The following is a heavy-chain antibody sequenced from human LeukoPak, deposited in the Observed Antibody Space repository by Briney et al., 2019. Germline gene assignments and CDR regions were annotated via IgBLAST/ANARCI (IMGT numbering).Heavy chain of an antibody. D-gene: IGHD4-11*01. Sequence: SETLSLTCAVYGGSFSGYYWSWIRQPPGKGLEWIGEINHSGSTNYNPSLKSRVTISVDTSKNQFSLKLSSVTAADTAVYYCARCDYSNYYGMDVWGQGTTVTVSS. J-gene: IGHJ6*02. CDR3: ARCDYSNYYGMDV. CDR2: INHSGST. CDR1: GGSFSGYY. V-gene: IGHV4-34*01.